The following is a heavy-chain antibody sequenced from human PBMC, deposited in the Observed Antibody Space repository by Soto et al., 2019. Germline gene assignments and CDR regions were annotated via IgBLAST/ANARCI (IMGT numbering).Heavy chain of an antibody. J-gene: IGHJ5*02. D-gene: IGHD6-19*01. V-gene: IGHV4-59*08. CDR1: GGSISGYY. Sequence: SETLSLTCTVSGGSISGYYWSWVRQPPGKALEWIGYIYYTGSTNYNPSLKSRVTISADTSKNQFSLKLSSVTAADTAVYYCARIPYSSGWEGEYWFDPWGQGTLVTVSS. CDR2: IYYTGST. CDR3: ARIPYSSGWEGEYWFDP.